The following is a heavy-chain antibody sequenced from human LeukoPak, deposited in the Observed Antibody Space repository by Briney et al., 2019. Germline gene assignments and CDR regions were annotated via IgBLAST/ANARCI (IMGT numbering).Heavy chain of an antibody. CDR3: ARGYGHTYCDILTGYYP. V-gene: IGHV4-34*01. D-gene: IGHD3-9*01. Sequence: SETLSLTCAVYGGSFSGYYWSWIRQPPGKGLEWIGEINHSGSTNYNPSLKSRVTISVDTSKNQFSLKLSSVTAADTAVYYCARGYGHTYCDILTGYYPWGQGTLVTVSS. J-gene: IGHJ5*02. CDR1: GGSFSGYY. CDR2: INHSGST.